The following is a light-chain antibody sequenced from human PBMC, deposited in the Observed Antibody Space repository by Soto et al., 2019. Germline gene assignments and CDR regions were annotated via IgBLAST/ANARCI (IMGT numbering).Light chain of an antibody. CDR2: EVR. CDR1: SSDIGGYDY. Sequence: QSALTQPASVSGSPGQSITISCTGTSSDIGGYDYVSWYQQRPGKAPKLMIYEVRYRPSGVSNRFSGSKSGNTASLTISGLLAEDEAVYYCCSYTRTSNHYFFXSGTKVTVL. V-gene: IGLV2-14*01. J-gene: IGLJ1*01. CDR3: CSYTRTSNHYF.